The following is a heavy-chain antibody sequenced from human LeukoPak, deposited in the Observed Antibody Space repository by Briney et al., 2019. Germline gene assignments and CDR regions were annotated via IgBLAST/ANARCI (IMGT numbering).Heavy chain of an antibody. CDR3: ARGVIWN. CDR1: GYTFTSYG. J-gene: IGHJ4*02. CDR2: MNPNSGNT. D-gene: IGHD3-16*02. Sequence: ASVKVSCKASGYTFTSYGISWVRQAPGQGLERMGWMNPNSGNTGYAQKFQGRVTMTRNTSISTAYMELSSLRSEDTAVYYCARGVIWNWGQGTLVTVSS. V-gene: IGHV1-8*02.